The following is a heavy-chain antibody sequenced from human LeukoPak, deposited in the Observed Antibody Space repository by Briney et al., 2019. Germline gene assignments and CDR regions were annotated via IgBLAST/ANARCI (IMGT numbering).Heavy chain of an antibody. CDR3: AREVCIGGSCSVFDY. CDR1: GFTFSSYG. D-gene: IGHD2-15*01. J-gene: IGHJ4*02. CDR2: IRYDGSNK. Sequence: PGGSLRLSCAASGFTFSSYGMHWVRQAPGKGLEWVAFIRYDGSNKYYADSVKGRFTISRDNSKNTLYLQMNSLRAEDTAVYYCAREVCIGGSCSVFDYWGQGTLVTVSS. V-gene: IGHV3-30*02.